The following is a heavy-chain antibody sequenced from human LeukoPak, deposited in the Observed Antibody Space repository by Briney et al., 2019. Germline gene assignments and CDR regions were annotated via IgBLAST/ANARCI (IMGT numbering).Heavy chain of an antibody. V-gene: IGHV3-23*01. CDR2: ITGNGGGT. D-gene: IGHD6-13*01. CDR1: GFTFSSYA. Sequence: GGSLRLSCAASGFTFSSYAMSWVRQAPGKGLEWVSGITGNGGGTYYADSVKGRFTISRDNSKNTLYLQMNSLRAEDTAVYYCARDSSPAGDNFDYWGQGTLVTVSS. J-gene: IGHJ4*02. CDR3: ARDSSPAGDNFDY.